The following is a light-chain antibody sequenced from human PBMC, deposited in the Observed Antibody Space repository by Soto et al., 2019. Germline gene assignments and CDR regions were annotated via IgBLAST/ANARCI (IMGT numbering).Light chain of an antibody. V-gene: IGLV1-47*01. CDR1: SSNIGRYY. CDR3: AAWDDSLSGPGV. Sequence: QSVLTQPPSASGTPGQRVTISCSGSSSNIGRYYVYWYQQLPGTAPKLLIYRNNQRPSGVPDRFSGSKSGTSASLAISGLRSEDEADYYCAAWDDSLSGPGVFGGGTKLTVL. J-gene: IGLJ2*01. CDR2: RNN.